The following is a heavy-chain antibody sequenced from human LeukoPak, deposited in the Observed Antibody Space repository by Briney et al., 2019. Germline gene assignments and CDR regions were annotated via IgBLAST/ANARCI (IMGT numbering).Heavy chain of an antibody. D-gene: IGHD5-18*01. Sequence: GGSLRLSCAASGFTFSSYAMSWVRQAPGKGLEWVSAISGSGGSTYYADSVKGRFTISRDNSKNTLYLQMNSLRAEDTAVYYCASNLNKIIQLWLGVVYWGQGTLVTVSS. CDR2: ISGSGGST. CDR1: GFTFSSYA. V-gene: IGHV3-23*01. J-gene: IGHJ4*02. CDR3: ASNLNKIIQLWLGVVY.